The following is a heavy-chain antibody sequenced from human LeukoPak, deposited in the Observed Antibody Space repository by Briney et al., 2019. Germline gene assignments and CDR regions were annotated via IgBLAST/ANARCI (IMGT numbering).Heavy chain of an antibody. J-gene: IGHJ6*02. CDR1: GGSISSSSYY. CDR3: AVIRNYYYYYGMDV. CDR2: IYYSGST. V-gene: IGHV4-39*01. Sequence: PSETLSLTCTVSGGSISSSSYYWGWIRQPPGKGLEWVGSIYYSGSTYYNPSLKSRVTISVDTSKNQFSLKLSSVTAADTAVYHCAVIRNYYYYYGMDVWGQGTTVTVSS. D-gene: IGHD3-10*01.